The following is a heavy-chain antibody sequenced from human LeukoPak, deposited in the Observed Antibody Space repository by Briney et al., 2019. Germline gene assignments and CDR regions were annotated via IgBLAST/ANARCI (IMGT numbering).Heavy chain of an antibody. CDR2: IYSGGST. CDR3: AREESETYYYDSSGYSRA. Sequence: PGGSLRLSCAASGFTFSNAWMSWVRQAPGKGLEWVSVIYSGGSTYYADSVKGRFTISRDNSKNTLYLQMNSLRAEDTAVYYCAREESETYYYDSSGYSRAWGQGTLVTVSS. CDR1: GFTFSNAW. J-gene: IGHJ5*02. V-gene: IGHV3-66*01. D-gene: IGHD3-22*01.